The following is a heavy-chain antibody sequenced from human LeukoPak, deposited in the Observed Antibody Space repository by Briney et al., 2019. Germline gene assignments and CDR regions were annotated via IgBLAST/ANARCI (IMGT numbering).Heavy chain of an antibody. Sequence: SETLSLTCAVYGGSFSDYYWTWIRQPPGKGLEGIGEINHSGSTNYNRSLKSRVTISVATSKKQFSLKLDSVTAADTAVYYCARGFYYDSSGYYLAYWGQGTLVTVSS. CDR2: INHSGST. D-gene: IGHD3-22*01. CDR3: ARGFYYDSSGYYLAY. CDR1: GGSFSDYY. J-gene: IGHJ4*02. V-gene: IGHV4-34*01.